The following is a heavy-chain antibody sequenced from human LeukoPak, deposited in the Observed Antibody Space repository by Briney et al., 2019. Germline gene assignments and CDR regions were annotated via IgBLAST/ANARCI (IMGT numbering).Heavy chain of an antibody. J-gene: IGHJ3*01. CDR1: GDSMSSHY. CDR3: ARLLDNDYSGDPDTFDV. D-gene: IGHD2-21*02. V-gene: IGHV4-59*11. Sequence: PSETLSLTCTVSGDSMSSHYWSWIRQSPGKGLEWIGYKHYSGRTYYNPSLQGRVTISVDTPKNHFSLRLTSVTAADTAVYYCARLLDNDYSGDPDTFDVWGQGTMVTVSS. CDR2: KHYSGRT.